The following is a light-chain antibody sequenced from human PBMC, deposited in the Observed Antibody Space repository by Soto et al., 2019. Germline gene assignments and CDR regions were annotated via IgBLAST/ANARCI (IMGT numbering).Light chain of an antibody. Sequence: QSALTQPRSVSGSPGQSVTISCTGTSSDVGGYNYVSWYQQHPDKAPKVMIYDVSKRPSGVPDRFSGSKSGNTASLTISGLQAEDEADYYCCSYAGRYTYVFGTGTKVTVL. CDR2: DVS. V-gene: IGLV2-11*01. CDR3: CSYAGRYTYV. CDR1: SSDVGGYNY. J-gene: IGLJ1*01.